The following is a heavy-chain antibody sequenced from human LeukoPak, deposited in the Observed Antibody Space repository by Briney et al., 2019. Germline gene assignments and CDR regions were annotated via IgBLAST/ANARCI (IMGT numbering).Heavy chain of an antibody. CDR1: GFTFNNYA. J-gene: IGHJ4*02. CDR3: ANVGSSPVW. D-gene: IGHD2-15*01. Sequence: PGGSLRLSCAASGFTFNNYAMSWVRQAPGKGLEWVSAISGGGVSTYYADSVKGRLSVSRDNSKNTLYLQMNSLRAEDTAVYYCANVGSSPVWWGQGTLVTVSS. CDR2: ISGGGVST. V-gene: IGHV3-23*01.